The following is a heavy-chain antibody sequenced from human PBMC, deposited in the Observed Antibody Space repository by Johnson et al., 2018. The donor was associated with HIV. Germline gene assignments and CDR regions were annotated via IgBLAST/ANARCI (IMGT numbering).Heavy chain of an antibody. J-gene: IGHJ3*02. CDR3: AKEGRYGAFPLWFDI. D-gene: IGHD1-14*01. CDR2: ISSTGTTI. V-gene: IGHV3-11*01. CDR1: GFTFSDYY. Sequence: QVQLVESGGGLVKPGGSLRLSCAGSGFTFSDYYMSWIRQAPGKGLEWVSYISSTGTTIYYADSVKGRFTISRDSSRNTLYLQMNSLRAEDTAVYYCAKEGRYGAFPLWFDIWGQGTMVTVSS.